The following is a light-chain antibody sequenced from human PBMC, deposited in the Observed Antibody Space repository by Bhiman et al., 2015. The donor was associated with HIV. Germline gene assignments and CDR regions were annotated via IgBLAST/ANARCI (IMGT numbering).Light chain of an antibody. CDR2: DVN. CDR1: SSDVGRYDY. J-gene: IGLJ1*01. V-gene: IGLV2-14*03. CDR3: SSYTTRSTYV. Sequence: QSVLAQPASVSGSPGQSITISCSGTSSDVGRYDYVSWYQQHPGKAPRLIIYDVNKRPSWVSNRFSGSKSGNTASLTISGLQTEDVADYYCSSYTTRSTYVFGSGTEVTVL.